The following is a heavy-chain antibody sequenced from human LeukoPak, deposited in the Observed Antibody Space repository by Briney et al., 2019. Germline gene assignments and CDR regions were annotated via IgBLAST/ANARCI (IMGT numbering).Heavy chain of an antibody. J-gene: IGHJ4*02. Sequence: ASVKVSCKASGYTFTSYDINWVRQATGQGLEWMGWMNPNSGNTGYAQKFQGRVTMTRNTSISTAYMELSSLRSEDTAVYYCAQQQLGSAYYCDYWGQGTLVTVSS. D-gene: IGHD6-13*01. CDR1: GYTFTSYD. CDR2: MNPNSGNT. V-gene: IGHV1-8*01. CDR3: AQQQLGSAYYCDY.